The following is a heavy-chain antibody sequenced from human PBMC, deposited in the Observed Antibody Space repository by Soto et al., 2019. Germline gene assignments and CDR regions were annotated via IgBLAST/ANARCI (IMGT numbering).Heavy chain of an antibody. CDR2: ISRSSTGI. J-gene: IGHJ6*01. Sequence: EVQLVESGGGLVQPGGSLRLSCEASGFTFSLYSMSWVRQAPGKGLEWVSYISRSSTGIHYADSVKGRFTISRDDVTNAMHLQMNSLRDGDTAVYCCARAVTWGLDVWGQGNAVSISS. CDR1: GFTFSLYS. CDR3: ARAVTWGLDV. D-gene: IGHD3-10*01. V-gene: IGHV3-48*02.